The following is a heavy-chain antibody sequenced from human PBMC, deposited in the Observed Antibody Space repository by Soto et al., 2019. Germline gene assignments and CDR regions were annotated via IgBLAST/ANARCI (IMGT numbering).Heavy chain of an antibody. Sequence: VQLVESGGGLVQPGGSLRLSCAASGFTVSSNYMSWVRQAPGKRLEWVSVLYSEDTTYYTDSVKGRFTTSRDNSKDTLYLQMNSLRVDDTAVYYCAREGEDYGASSDDWGQGTLVTVSS. CDR3: AREGEDYGASSDD. J-gene: IGHJ4*02. CDR1: GFTVSSNY. V-gene: IGHV3-66*01. CDR2: LYSEDTT. D-gene: IGHD4-17*01.